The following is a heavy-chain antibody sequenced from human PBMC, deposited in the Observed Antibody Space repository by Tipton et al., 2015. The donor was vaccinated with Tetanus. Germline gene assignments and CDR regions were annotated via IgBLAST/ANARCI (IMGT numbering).Heavy chain of an antibody. V-gene: IGHV1-69*01. CDR2: IIPIFGTA. D-gene: IGHD5-24*01. CDR3: ALERERWLQLGY. CDR1: GSTFSSYA. J-gene: IGHJ4*02. Sequence: QLVQSGPEVKKPGSSVKVSCKASGSTFSSYAISWVRQAPGQGLEWMGGIIPIFGTANYAQKFQGRVTITADESTSTAYMELSSLRSEDTAVYYCALERERWLQLGYWGQGTLVTVSS.